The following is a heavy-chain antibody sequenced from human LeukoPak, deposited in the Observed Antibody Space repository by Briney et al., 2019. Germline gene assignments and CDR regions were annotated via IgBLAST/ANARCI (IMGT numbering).Heavy chain of an antibody. CDR3: ARLICIAAAGIFWFDP. CDR1: GFTFSSYW. V-gene: IGHV3-7*01. J-gene: IGHJ5*02. CDR2: ITQDGSEK. D-gene: IGHD6-13*01. Sequence: AGGSLRLSCAASGFTFSSYWMSWVRQAPGKGLEWVANITQDGSEKYYVDSVKGRFTISRDNAKNSLYLQMNSLRAEDTAVYYCARLICIAAAGIFWFDPWGQGTLVTVSS.